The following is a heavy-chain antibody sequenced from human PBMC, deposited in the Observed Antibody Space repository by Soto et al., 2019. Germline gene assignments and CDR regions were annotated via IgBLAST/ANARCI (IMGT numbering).Heavy chain of an antibody. V-gene: IGHV3-33*01. Sequence: GGSLRLSCAASGFTFSSYGMHWVRQAPGKGLEWVAVIWYDGSNKYYADSVKGRFTISRDNSKNTLYLQMNSLRAEDTAVYYCARGSSGSRYFDWLPFEPLFDYWGQGTLVTVSS. D-gene: IGHD3-9*01. CDR3: ARGSSGSRYFDWLPFEPLFDY. CDR2: IWYDGSNK. CDR1: GFTFSSYG. J-gene: IGHJ4*02.